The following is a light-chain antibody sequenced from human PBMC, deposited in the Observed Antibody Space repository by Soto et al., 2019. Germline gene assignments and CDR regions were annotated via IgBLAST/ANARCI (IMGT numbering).Light chain of an antibody. J-gene: IGKJ1*01. CDR1: QSLNGN. Sequence: EIVMTQSPVTLSVSPGERATLSCRASQSLNGNLAWYQHRPGQAPRLLIYGASGRATGIPDRFSGSGSGTDFTLTISRLEPEDFAVYYCQYSGSASGWTFGRGTKVDIK. V-gene: IGKV3-20*01. CDR3: QYSGSASGWT. CDR2: GAS.